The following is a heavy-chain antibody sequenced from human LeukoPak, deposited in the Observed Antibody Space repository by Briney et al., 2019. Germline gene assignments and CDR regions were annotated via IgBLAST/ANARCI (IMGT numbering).Heavy chain of an antibody. J-gene: IGHJ4*02. D-gene: IGHD3-10*01. CDR1: GFTFSNYA. Sequence: GRSLRLSCAVSGFTFSNYAMHWVRQAPGKGLEWVAVISYDGSNKYYADSVTGRLTISRDNSKNTLSLQMHSLRTEDTAVYYCARGPDVLWFGESAFDYWGQGTLVTVSS. CDR2: ISYDGSNK. V-gene: IGHV3-30-3*01. CDR3: ARGPDVLWFGESAFDY.